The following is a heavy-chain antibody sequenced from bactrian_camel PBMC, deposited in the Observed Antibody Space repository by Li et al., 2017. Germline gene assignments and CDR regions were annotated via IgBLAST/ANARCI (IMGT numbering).Heavy chain of an antibody. CDR1: KYTISSCT. CDR3: ATHFDATWWSHYEYKY. J-gene: IGHJ4*01. CDR2: RSSDDDDGT. D-gene: IGHD1*01. Sequence: HVQLVESGGVSVQAGGSVTLSCAPSKYTISSCTMGWHRQAPGKQRELISSRSSDDDDGTWHADSVKGRFTCSGDNAKNTVSLQMNSLKPEDTAAYYCATHFDATWWSHYEYKYWGRGTQVTVS. V-gene: IGHV3S60*01.